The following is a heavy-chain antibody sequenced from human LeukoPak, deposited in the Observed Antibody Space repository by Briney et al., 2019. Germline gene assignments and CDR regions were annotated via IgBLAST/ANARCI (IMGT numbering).Heavy chain of an antibody. CDR3: ARVGGSSSWSDHFDY. CDR1: GFTFSSYA. J-gene: IGHJ4*02. CDR2: ISYDGGNK. V-gene: IGHV3-30*04. D-gene: IGHD6-13*01. Sequence: PGGSLRLSCAASGFTFSSYAMHWVRQAPGKGLEWVAVISYDGGNKYYADSVKGRFTISRDNSKNTLYLQMNSLRAEDTAVYYCARVGGSSSWSDHFDYWGQGTLVTVSS.